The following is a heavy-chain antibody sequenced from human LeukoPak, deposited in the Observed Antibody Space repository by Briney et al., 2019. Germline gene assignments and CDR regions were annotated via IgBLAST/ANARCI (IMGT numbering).Heavy chain of an antibody. CDR3: ALVYYGDYERAY. D-gene: IGHD4-17*01. CDR2: ISGSGGST. J-gene: IGHJ4*02. CDR1: GFTFSSYA. Sequence: PGGSLRLSCAASGFTFSSYAMGWVRQAPGKGLEWVSAISGSGGSTYYADSVKGRFTISRDNSKNTLYLQMNSLRAEDTAVYYCALVYYGDYERAYWGQGTLVTVSS. V-gene: IGHV3-23*01.